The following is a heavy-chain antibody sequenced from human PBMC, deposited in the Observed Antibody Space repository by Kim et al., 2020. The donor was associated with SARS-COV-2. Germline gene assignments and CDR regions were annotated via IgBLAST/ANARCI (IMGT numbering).Heavy chain of an antibody. Sequence: DSMKGRFTISRDNSKNTLYLQMNSLGAEDTAVYYCAKVVIVGAYLSALDIWGQGTMVTVSS. J-gene: IGHJ3*02. D-gene: IGHD1-26*01. V-gene: IGHV3-30*02. CDR3: AKVVIVGAYLSALDI.